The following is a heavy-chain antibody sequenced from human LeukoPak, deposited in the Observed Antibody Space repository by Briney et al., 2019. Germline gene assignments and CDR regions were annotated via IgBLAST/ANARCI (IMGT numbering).Heavy chain of an antibody. CDR2: IIPILGIA. Sequence: SVKVSCKASGGTFSSYAISWVRQAPGQVLEWMGRIIPILGIANYAQKFRGRVTITADKSTSTAYMELSSLRSEDTAVYYCARGFEYYYDSSGFPTPSTPYYFDYWGQGTLVTVSS. J-gene: IGHJ4*02. V-gene: IGHV1-69*04. CDR1: GGTFSSYA. CDR3: ARGFEYYYDSSGFPTPSTPYYFDY. D-gene: IGHD3-22*01.